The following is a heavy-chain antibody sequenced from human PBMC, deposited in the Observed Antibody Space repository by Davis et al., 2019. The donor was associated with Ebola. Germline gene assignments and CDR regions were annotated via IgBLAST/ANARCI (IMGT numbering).Heavy chain of an antibody. CDR2: ISYDGSNK. V-gene: IGHV3-30-3*01. D-gene: IGHD3-3*01. CDR1: GFTFSSYA. Sequence: GESLKISCAASGFTFSSYAMHWVRQAPGKGLEWVAVISYDGSNKYYADSVKGRFTISRDNSKNTLYLQMNSLRAEDTAVYYCASGPRILEWLLLDYWGQGTLVTVSS. J-gene: IGHJ4*02. CDR3: ASGPRILEWLLLDY.